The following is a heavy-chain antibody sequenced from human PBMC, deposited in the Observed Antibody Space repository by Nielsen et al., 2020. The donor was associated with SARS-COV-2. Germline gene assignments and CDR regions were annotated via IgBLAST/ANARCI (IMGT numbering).Heavy chain of an antibody. CDR2: ISFDGRNK. J-gene: IGHJ6*02. CDR3: AKDLEERVATIPSYLYHVMDV. D-gene: IGHD2/OR15-2a*01. CDR1: EVTLKYYG. Sequence: GEFLKISCAGSEVTLKYYGVHWVRQASDKGPEWLALISFDGRNKVYGDSVKGRFIISRDSSRNTVYLQLNSLRVDDTAVYFCAKDLEERVATIPSYLYHVMDVWGPGITVTVSS. V-gene: IGHV3-30*06.